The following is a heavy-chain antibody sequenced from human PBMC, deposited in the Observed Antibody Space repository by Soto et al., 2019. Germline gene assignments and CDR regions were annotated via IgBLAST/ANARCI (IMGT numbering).Heavy chain of an antibody. CDR3: ARERPLVPTRKGWVDP. D-gene: IGHD2-2*01. Sequence: QVQLQESGPGLVKPSQTLSLTCTVSGGSISSGGYYWSWIRQHPGKGLEWIGYIYYSGSTYYNPSLKSRVTISVDTSKNQFSLKLSSVTAADTAVYNCARERPLVPTRKGWVDPWGQGTLVTVSS. CDR1: GGSISSGGYY. CDR2: IYYSGST. V-gene: IGHV4-31*03. J-gene: IGHJ5*02.